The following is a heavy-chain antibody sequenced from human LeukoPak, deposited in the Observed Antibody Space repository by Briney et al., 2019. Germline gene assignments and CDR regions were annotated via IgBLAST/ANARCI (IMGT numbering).Heavy chain of an antibody. V-gene: IGHV3-48*01. D-gene: IGHD1-26*01. CDR3: ARDLIVGTTIRYYFDY. CDR2: ISSSSTTI. J-gene: IGHJ4*02. CDR1: GFTFSSYS. Sequence: PGGSLRLSCAASGFTFSSYSMNGVRQAPGKGLECVSYISSSSTTIYYADSVKGRFTISRDNAKNSLYLQMNSLRAEDTAVYYCARDLIVGTTIRYYFDYWGQGTLVTVSS.